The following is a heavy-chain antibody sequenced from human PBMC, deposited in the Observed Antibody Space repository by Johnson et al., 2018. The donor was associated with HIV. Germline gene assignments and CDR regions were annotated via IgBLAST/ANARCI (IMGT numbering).Heavy chain of an antibody. CDR3: ARDRTYCSGGSCYFEAFEI. V-gene: IGHV3-7*01. D-gene: IGHD2-15*01. CDR1: GFTFSSYW. CDR2: IKQDGSEK. J-gene: IGHJ3*02. Sequence: VQLVESGGGLVQPGGSLRLACTASGFTFSSYWMSWVRQAPGKGLEWVANIKQDGSEKYYVDSVKGRFTISRGNAKNSLYLQMNSLRAEGPAVYYCARDRTYCSGGSCYFEAFEIWGQGTMVTVSS.